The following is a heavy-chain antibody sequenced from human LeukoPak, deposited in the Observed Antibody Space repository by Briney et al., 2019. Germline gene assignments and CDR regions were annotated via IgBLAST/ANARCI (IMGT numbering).Heavy chain of an antibody. J-gene: IGHJ4*02. D-gene: IGHD2-15*01. CDR1: GFTFSSYA. V-gene: IGHV3-30-3*01. Sequence: PGRSLRLSCAAPGFTFSSYAMHWVRQAPGKGLEWLAIISYDATNKYYADSVKGRFTISRDNSKNTLYLQMDSLRAEDTAVYYCAREDKGQIYFDYWGQGTLVTVSS. CDR2: ISYDATNK. CDR3: AREDKGQIYFDY.